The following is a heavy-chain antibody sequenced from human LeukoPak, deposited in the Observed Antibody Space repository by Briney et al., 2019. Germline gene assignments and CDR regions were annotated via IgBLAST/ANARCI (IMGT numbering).Heavy chain of an antibody. CDR1: GGTLSSYA. CDR3: ARNGGGMYSSSPFDY. J-gene: IGHJ4*02. V-gene: IGHV1-69*05. Sequence: ASVKVSCKASGGTLSSYAISWVRQAPGQGLEWMGGIIPIFGTANYAQKFQGRVTITTDESTSTAYMELSSLRSEDTAVYYCARNGGGMYSSSPFDYWGQGTLVTVSS. CDR2: IIPIFGTA. D-gene: IGHD6-6*01.